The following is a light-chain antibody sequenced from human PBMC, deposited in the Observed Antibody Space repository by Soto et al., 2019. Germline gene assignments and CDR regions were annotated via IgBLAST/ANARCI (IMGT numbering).Light chain of an antibody. Sequence: DIQMTQSPSTLSASVGERVTITCRASQSVSNWLAWYQQKPGKAPKLLIYDVSSLESGVPSRFSGSGSGTEFILTISSLQPDDFATYYCQQYDSYSCTVDQGTKVEMK. V-gene: IGKV1-5*01. CDR1: QSVSNW. J-gene: IGKJ1*01. CDR2: DVS. CDR3: QQYDSYSCT.